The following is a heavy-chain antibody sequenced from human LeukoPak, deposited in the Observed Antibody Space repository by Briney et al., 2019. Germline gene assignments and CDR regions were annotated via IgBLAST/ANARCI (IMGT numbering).Heavy chain of an antibody. Sequence: PSETLSLTCTVSGGSISSSSYYWGWIRQPPGKGLEWIGSIYYSGSTYYNPSLKSRVTISVDTSKNQFSLKLSSVTAADTAVYYCARKDSSGAYFDYWGQGTLVTVSS. D-gene: IGHD3-22*01. CDR3: ARKDSSGAYFDY. CDR2: IYYSGST. V-gene: IGHV4-39*01. J-gene: IGHJ4*02. CDR1: GGSISSSSYY.